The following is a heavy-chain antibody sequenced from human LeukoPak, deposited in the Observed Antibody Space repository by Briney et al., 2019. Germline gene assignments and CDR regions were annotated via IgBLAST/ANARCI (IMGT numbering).Heavy chain of an antibody. CDR1: GYTLTDHH. D-gene: IGHD3-3*01. CDR2: ISAYNGNT. V-gene: IGHV1-18*04. J-gene: IGHJ6*02. CDR3: AREARNTIFGVVLYGMDV. Sequence: ASVKVSCKASGYTLTDHHIHWVRQAPGQGLEWMGWISAYNGNTNYAQKLQGRVTMTTDTSTSTAYMELRSLRSDDTAVYYCAREARNTIFGVVLYGMDVWGQGTTVTVSS.